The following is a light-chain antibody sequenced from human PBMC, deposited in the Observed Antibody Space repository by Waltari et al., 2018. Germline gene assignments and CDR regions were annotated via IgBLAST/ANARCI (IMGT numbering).Light chain of an antibody. CDR3: QQYGSSPWT. J-gene: IGKJ1*01. Sequence: DIVFTRSPGPVPVSPGERTTLSCRASQRVTSSYLAWYQQKPGPAHRVLIHGASNRATGIPDRFSGSGSGTDVTLTSSRLEPEDFAVYYCQQYGSSPWTLGQGTKVDIK. CDR2: GAS. V-gene: IGKV3-20*01. CDR1: QRVTSSY.